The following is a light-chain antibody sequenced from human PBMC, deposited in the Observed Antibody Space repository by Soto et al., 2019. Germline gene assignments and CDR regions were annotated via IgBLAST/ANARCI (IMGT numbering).Light chain of an antibody. Sequence: DVQMTQSPSSVSASVGDRVTITCRASQGINSWLAWYQQKPGKAPKLLIYAASSLQSGVPARFSGSGSGTDFTLTISSLQPEDFATYYCQQANSFPFAFGPGTTVDIK. CDR1: QGINSW. J-gene: IGKJ3*01. CDR3: QQANSFPFA. V-gene: IGKV1-12*01. CDR2: AAS.